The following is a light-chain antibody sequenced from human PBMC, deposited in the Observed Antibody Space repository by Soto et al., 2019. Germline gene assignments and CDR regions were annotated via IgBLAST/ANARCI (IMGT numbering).Light chain of an antibody. Sequence: DIQMTQSPSTLSASVGDRVTITCRASQGIGSELAWYQQKPGKAPKLLIYKASSLEGGVPSRFSGSGSVTEFTLTISSLQPDDFATYYCLHYINYPLSFGGGTKVEIQ. J-gene: IGKJ4*01. CDR2: KAS. V-gene: IGKV1-5*03. CDR1: QGIGSE. CDR3: LHYINYPLS.